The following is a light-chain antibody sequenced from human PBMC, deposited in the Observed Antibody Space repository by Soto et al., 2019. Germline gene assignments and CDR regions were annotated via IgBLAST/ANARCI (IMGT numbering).Light chain of an antibody. J-gene: IGKJ1*01. CDR2: AAS. CDR3: QQSYRTHRT. Sequence: DIQMTQSPSSLSASVGDRVTITCRASQIISSYLNWYQQKPGTAPKVLIYAASSFQSGVPSRFSGSGSGTDFTLTISSLQPEDFATYYCQQSYRTHRTFGQGTKVEIK. V-gene: IGKV1-39*01. CDR1: QIISSY.